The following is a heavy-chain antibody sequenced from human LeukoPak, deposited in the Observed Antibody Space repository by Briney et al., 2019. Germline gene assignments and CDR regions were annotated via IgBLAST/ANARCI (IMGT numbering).Heavy chain of an antibody. CDR3: GWFRMFVTQRNIYYHYVDI. CDR1: NGCIGTYY. CDR2: VYHTGTT. Sequence: PSETLSLTCTVSNGCIGTYYWSWIRQPPGKGLEWIGFVYHTGTTNYSPAPKTRVTISFDKPKNQVFCRMTSVTTADAPGVSLGWFRMFVTQRNIYYHYVDIWGKGTTVAVAS. J-gene: IGHJ6*03. D-gene: IGHD3-3*01. V-gene: IGHV4-59*12.